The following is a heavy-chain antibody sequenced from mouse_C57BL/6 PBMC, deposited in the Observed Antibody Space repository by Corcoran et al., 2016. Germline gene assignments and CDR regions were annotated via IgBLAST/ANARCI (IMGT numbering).Heavy chain of an antibody. D-gene: IGHD1-1*01. J-gene: IGHJ4*01. V-gene: IGHV14-2*01. CDR3: ASPRYYGSSPYYYAMDY. CDR1: GFNITDYY. CDR2: IDPEDGET. Sequence: EVQMKLSGAGLVKHGASVKLSCTATGFNITDYYMHWVKQRHAQGMAWIGRIDPEDGETKYAPKFQGKATITADTSSNTAYLKLSSLTSEDTAVYCWASPRYYGSSPYYYAMDYLGQGTSVTVSS.